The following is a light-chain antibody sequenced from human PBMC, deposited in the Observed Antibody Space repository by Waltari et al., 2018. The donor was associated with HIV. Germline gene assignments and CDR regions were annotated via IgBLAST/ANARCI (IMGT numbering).Light chain of an antibody. V-gene: IGLV2-23*01. Sequence: QSALTQPPSVSGSPGQPITLPCPGTSSAVGCYYLAPRYQQHPGKAPKLMIYEGSKRPSGVSNRFSGSKSGNTASLTISGLQAEDEADYYCCSYAGSSTFVVFGGGTKLTVL. CDR3: CSYAGSSTFVV. CDR2: EGS. CDR1: SSAVGCYYL. J-gene: IGLJ2*01.